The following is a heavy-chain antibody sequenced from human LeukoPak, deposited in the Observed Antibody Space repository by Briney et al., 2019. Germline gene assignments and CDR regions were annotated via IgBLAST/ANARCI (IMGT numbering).Heavy chain of an antibody. D-gene: IGHD2-15*01. J-gene: IGHJ4*02. CDR2: MKQDGSEK. Sequence: GGSLRLSCAASGFTFNRYWMNWVRQAPGKGLEWVANMKQDGSEKYYVDSVKGRFTISRDNAKNSLYLQMNSLRAEDTAVYYCARALKIVVVVAALDYWGQGTLVTVSS. CDR1: GFTFNRYW. CDR3: ARALKIVVVVAALDY. V-gene: IGHV3-7*01.